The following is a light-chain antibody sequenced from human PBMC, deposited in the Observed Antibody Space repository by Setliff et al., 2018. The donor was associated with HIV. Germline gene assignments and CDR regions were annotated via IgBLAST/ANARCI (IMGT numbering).Light chain of an antibody. J-gene: IGLJ3*02. CDR3: AAWDDSLNGSWV. V-gene: IGLV1-44*01. Sequence: QSVLTQPSSASGTPGQRVTISCSGSTSNIGSNTVNWYQQVPGTAPKLLIYSNNPRPSGVPDRFSGSKSGTSASLAISGLQSEDEADYYCAAWDDSLNGSWVFGGGTQLTVL. CDR1: TSNIGSNT. CDR2: SNN.